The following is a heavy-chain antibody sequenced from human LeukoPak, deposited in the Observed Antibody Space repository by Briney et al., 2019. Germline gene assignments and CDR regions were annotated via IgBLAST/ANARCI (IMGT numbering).Heavy chain of an antibody. CDR2: IRYDGSNK. Sequence: PGGSLRLSCAASGFTFSSYGMHWVRQAPGKGLEWVAFIRYDGSNKCYADSVKGRFTISRDNSKNTLYLQMNSLRAEDTAVYYCAKEKDIVVVPAAQPFDPWGQGTLVTVSS. J-gene: IGHJ5*02. CDR3: AKEKDIVVVPAAQPFDP. V-gene: IGHV3-30*02. CDR1: GFTFSSYG. D-gene: IGHD2-2*01.